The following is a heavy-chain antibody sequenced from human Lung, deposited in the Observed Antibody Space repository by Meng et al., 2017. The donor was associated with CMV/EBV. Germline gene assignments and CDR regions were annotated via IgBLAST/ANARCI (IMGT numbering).Heavy chain of an antibody. CDR1: GDSFSTQT. CDR2: LIAVFDKT. D-gene: IGHD1-14*01. V-gene: IGHV1-69*13. Sequence: QVKLVQSGAEVKKPGSSVKVACKTSGDSFSTQTFSWVRQAPGQGLEWMGGLIAVFDKTKAAPRFQVRVTFTADESTSTAYMELSSLTFDDTAVYFCARGRRNEPLFDYWGQGTLVTVSS. J-gene: IGHJ4*02. CDR3: ARGRRNEPLFDY.